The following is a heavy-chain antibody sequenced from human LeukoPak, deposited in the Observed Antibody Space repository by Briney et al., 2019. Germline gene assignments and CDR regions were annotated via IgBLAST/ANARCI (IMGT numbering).Heavy chain of an antibody. Sequence: PGGALRLSCSASGFTFSTYAMHWVRQAPGKGLEYVSSVRSNVYSTHYADSLKGRFGISRDNSKNTLYLQMSSLRTEDTAVYYCVKDSKSSGWYVPHNFDYWGQGTLVTVSS. V-gene: IGHV3-64D*09. CDR2: VRSNVYST. CDR1: GFTFSTYA. J-gene: IGHJ4*02. CDR3: VKDSKSSGWYVPHNFDY. D-gene: IGHD6-19*01.